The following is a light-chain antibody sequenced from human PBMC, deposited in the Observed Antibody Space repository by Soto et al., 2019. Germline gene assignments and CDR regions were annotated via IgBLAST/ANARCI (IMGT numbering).Light chain of an antibody. Sequence: EIVLTQSPGTLSLSPGERATLSCRASQSVSSSYLAWYQQKPSQAPRLLIYGASSRATGIPDRFSGGGSGTDFTLTISRLEPEDFAVYYCQQYGSSPWTFGQGTKVEIK. CDR1: QSVSSSY. CDR3: QQYGSSPWT. J-gene: IGKJ1*01. V-gene: IGKV3-20*01. CDR2: GAS.